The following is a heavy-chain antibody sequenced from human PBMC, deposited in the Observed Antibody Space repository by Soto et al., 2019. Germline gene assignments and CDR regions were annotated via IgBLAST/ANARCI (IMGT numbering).Heavy chain of an antibody. CDR2: VYYRGRS. Sequence: SETLSLTGTVSGGSVSNSNSYWGWIRQSPGKGLEWIGSVYYRGRSYSKSCVRSRVTISVDTSKNQFSLNLNSVTASDTAVYFCVSQRTSVLTQAYFDYWGPGALVTVSS. V-gene: IGHV4-39*01. CDR1: GGSVSNSNSY. D-gene: IGHD2-8*01. CDR3: VSQRTSVLTQAYFDY. J-gene: IGHJ4*02.